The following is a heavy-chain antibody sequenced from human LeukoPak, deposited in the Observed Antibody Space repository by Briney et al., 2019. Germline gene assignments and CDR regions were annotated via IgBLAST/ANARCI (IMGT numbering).Heavy chain of an antibody. CDR1: GFTFITYT. D-gene: IGHD4-23*01. V-gene: IGHV3-21*01. Sequence: GGSLRLSCAASGFTFITYTMNWVRQAPGKGLEWVSSISSSSTYIYYADSVKGRFTISRENAKNSLYLQMNSLRAGDTAVYYCARGIYGGPYYYGMDVWGQGTTVTVSS. CDR2: ISSSSTYI. CDR3: ARGIYGGPYYYGMDV. J-gene: IGHJ6*02.